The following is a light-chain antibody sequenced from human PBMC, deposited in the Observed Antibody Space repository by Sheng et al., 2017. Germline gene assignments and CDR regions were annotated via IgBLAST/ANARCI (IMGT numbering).Light chain of an antibody. CDR3: QQTYTFPYT. CDR2: AAS. CDR1: QNVRTY. V-gene: IGKV1-39*01. Sequence: DIQMTQSPSSLSASVGDRVTITCRASQNVRTYLNWYQRKPGKAPKLLIYAASNLQSGVPSRFSGSGSGTDFTLTISSLQPEESATYFCQQTYTFPYTFGQGTKL. J-gene: IGKJ2*01.